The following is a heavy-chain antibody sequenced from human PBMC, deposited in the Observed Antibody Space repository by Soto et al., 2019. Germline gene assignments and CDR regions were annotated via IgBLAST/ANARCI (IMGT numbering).Heavy chain of an antibody. CDR2: ISGGGDTT. D-gene: IGHD3-10*01. V-gene: IGHV3-23*01. Sequence: EVQLLESGGGLVQPGGSLRLSCAASGFTFNHYAMTWVLQAPGTGLEWVSAISGGGDTTSYADSVKGRFTVSRDGSKNTLYLKRSSLRAEDTALYYCAKGRGGSGSLTPRVDFWGQGTLVTVSS. CDR1: GFTFNHYA. J-gene: IGHJ4*02. CDR3: AKGRGGSGSLTPRVDF.